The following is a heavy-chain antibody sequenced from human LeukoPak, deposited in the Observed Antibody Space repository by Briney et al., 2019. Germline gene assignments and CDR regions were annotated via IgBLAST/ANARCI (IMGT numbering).Heavy chain of an antibody. Sequence: GGSLRLSCVVSGFTFNRCWMNWVRQAPGKGLEWVAHINPDGRDTYYVDSVKGRFTISRDNAQNSVYLQMNSLRVEDTAVYYCTSWGDTTAEYFQRWGQGTLVTVSS. D-gene: IGHD2-21*02. V-gene: IGHV3-7*01. CDR1: GFTFNRCW. CDR2: INPDGRDT. J-gene: IGHJ1*01. CDR3: TSWGDTTAEYFQR.